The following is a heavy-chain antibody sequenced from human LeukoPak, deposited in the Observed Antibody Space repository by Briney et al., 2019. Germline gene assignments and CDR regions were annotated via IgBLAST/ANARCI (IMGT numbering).Heavy chain of an antibody. CDR2: ISSSSYI. D-gene: IGHD3-10*01. CDR3: ARDPVRGVIIDNWFDP. Sequence: PGGSLRLSCAASGFTFSDYYMSWIRQAPGKGLEWVSSISSSSYIYYADSVKGRFTISRDNAKNSLYLQMNSLRAEDTAVYYCARDPVRGVIIDNWFDPWGQGTLVTVSS. V-gene: IGHV3-69-1*01. CDR1: GFTFSDYY. J-gene: IGHJ5*02.